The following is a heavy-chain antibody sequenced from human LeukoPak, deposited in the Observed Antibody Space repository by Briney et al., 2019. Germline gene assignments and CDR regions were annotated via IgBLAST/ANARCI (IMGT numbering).Heavy chain of an antibody. D-gene: IGHD3-22*01. J-gene: IGHJ4*02. CDR3: AKGVSYYYDSSGYYNY. Sequence: PGGSLRLSCAASGFPFSSYAMSWVRQAPGKGLEWVSVMSGSGGSTHYADSVKGRFTISRDNSKNTLYLQMNSLRAEDTAVYYCAKGVSYYYDSSGYYNYWGQGTLVTVSS. CDR1: GFPFSSYA. V-gene: IGHV3-23*01. CDR2: MSGSGGST.